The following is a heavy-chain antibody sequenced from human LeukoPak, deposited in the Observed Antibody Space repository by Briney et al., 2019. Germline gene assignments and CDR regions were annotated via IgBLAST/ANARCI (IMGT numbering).Heavy chain of an antibody. J-gene: IGHJ1*01. CDR3: ASVSSSSGYYRAEYFQG. D-gene: IGHD3-22*01. CDR2: IIAILCTA. CDR1: GGTLSSYA. V-gene: IGHV1-69*05. Sequence: SVKVSPKASGGTLSSYAICWVRQAPGQGVEWMGGIIAILCTANYPHKFRGRETNSTDESTSTDYMALSKLRSEDTAVYYCASVSSSSGYYRAEYFQGWRQASLVSVYS.